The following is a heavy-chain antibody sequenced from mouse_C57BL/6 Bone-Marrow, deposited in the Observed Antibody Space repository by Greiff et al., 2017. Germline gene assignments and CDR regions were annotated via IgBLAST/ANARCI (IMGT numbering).Heavy chain of an antibody. V-gene: IGHV5-12*01. Sequence: DVMLVESGGGLVQPGGSLKLSCAASGFTFSDYYMYWVRQTPEKRLEWVAYISNGGGSTYYPDTVKGRFTISRDNAKNTLYLQMSRLKSEDTAMYYCAIYDPWFAYWGQGTLVTVSA. CDR3: AIYDPWFAY. CDR2: ISNGGGST. J-gene: IGHJ3*01. D-gene: IGHD1-1*01. CDR1: GFTFSDYY.